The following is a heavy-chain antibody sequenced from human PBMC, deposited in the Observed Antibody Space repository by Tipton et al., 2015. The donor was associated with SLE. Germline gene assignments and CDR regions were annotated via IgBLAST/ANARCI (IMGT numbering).Heavy chain of an antibody. Sequence: TLSLTCTVSGGSISSYYWTWIRQPPGKGLEWIGYIYRSGSTYYNPSLKSRVTISVDRSKNQFSLMLTSVTAADTAVYYCARGRGEMGYYYYGMDVWGQGTTVTVSS. D-gene: IGHD3-16*01. CDR3: ARGRGEMGYYYYGMDV. J-gene: IGHJ6*02. CDR1: GGSISSYY. CDR2: IYRSGST. V-gene: IGHV4-59*12.